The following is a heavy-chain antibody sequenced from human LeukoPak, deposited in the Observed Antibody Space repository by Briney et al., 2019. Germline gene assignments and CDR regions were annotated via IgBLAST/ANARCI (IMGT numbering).Heavy chain of an antibody. Sequence: QSGGSLRLSCAASGFTFSSYDMHWVRQATGKGLEWVAAIGTAGDTYYPGSVKGRFTISRQHAKNSLYLQMNSLRAGDTAVYYCARDARYTAMRYFDYWGQATLVTVSS. J-gene: IGHJ4*02. CDR2: IGTAGDT. V-gene: IGHV3-13*01. CDR3: ARDARYTAMRYFDY. D-gene: IGHD5-18*01. CDR1: GFTFSSYD.